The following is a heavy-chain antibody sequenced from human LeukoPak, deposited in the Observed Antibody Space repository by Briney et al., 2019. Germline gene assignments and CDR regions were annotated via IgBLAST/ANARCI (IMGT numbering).Heavy chain of an antibody. CDR2: ISKSGDST. Sequence: GGSLRLSCAASGFSFSSYAMSWVRQAPGKGLEWVSAISKSGDSTFYADSVKGRFTISRDNSQNTLYVQMNSLRAEDTAVYYCARGVWSGYYMGPHQPAGYWGQGTLVTVSS. CDR3: ARGVWSGYYMGPHQPAGY. J-gene: IGHJ4*02. D-gene: IGHD3-3*01. V-gene: IGHV3-23*01. CDR1: GFSFSSYA.